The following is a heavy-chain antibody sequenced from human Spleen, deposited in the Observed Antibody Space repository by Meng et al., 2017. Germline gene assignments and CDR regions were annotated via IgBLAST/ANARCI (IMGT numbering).Heavy chain of an antibody. D-gene: IGHD2-15*01. CDR1: GYSFTAYY. CDR2: INPDSGGT. J-gene: IGHJ3*02. V-gene: IGHV1-2*06. Sequence: ASVKVSCKASGYSFTAYYMRWVRQAPGQGLEWMGRINPDSGGTNYAQKFQGRVTMTRDTSISTAYMELSRLRSEDTAVYYCAREIGYCSGGSCYPTNVDAFDIWGQGTMVTVSS. CDR3: AREIGYCSGGSCYPTNVDAFDI.